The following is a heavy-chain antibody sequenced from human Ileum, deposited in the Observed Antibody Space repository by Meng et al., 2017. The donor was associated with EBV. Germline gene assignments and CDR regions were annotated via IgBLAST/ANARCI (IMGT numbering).Heavy chain of an antibody. CDR2: IYYSGTT. Sequence: QVKLQESGPGLVKPAETLSLTCTVSGGSVSISSYYWIWTRQPPGKGLEWIGYIYYSGTTNYNPSLESQVTISVDTSKNQFSLKLRSVAASDTAVYYCARGWDTAMDSGWGQGTLVTVSS. CDR3: ARGWDTAMDSG. D-gene: IGHD5-18*01. V-gene: IGHV4-61*01. J-gene: IGHJ4*02. CDR1: GGSVSISSYY.